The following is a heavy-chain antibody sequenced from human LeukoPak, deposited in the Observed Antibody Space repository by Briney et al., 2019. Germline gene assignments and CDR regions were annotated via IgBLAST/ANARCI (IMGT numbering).Heavy chain of an antibody. Sequence: PAGSLRLSCAASGFTFSSYSMNWVRQAPGKGLQCVSSISTTSSYIYYADSLKGRFTISRDNAKNSLYLQMNSLRAEDTAVYYCARDPVSGYSSSSYAFDIWGQGTMVTVSS. J-gene: IGHJ3*02. CDR3: ARDPVSGYSSSSYAFDI. CDR1: GFTFSSYS. D-gene: IGHD6-6*01. CDR2: ISTTSSYI. V-gene: IGHV3-21*01.